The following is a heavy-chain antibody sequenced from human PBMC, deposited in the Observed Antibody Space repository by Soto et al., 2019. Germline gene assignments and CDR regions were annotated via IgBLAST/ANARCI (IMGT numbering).Heavy chain of an antibody. CDR1: GGSISSGGYY. D-gene: IGHD2-15*01. V-gene: IGHV4-31*03. CDR2: IYYSGST. J-gene: IGHJ5*02. Sequence: SETLSLTCTVSGGSISSGGYYWSWIRQHPGKGLEWIGYIYYSGSTYYNPSLKSRVTISVDTSKNQFSLKLSSVTAADTAVYYCARDHVVVVAATRVEWFDPWGQGTLVTVSS. CDR3: ARDHVVVVAATRVEWFDP.